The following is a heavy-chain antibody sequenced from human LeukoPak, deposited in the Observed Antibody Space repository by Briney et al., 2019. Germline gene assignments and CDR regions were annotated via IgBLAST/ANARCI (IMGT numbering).Heavy chain of an antibody. CDR3: AREGMYFDDGSGYSLFDS. J-gene: IGHJ4*02. CDR2: IYNTGNT. CDR1: GDSISSSY. D-gene: IGHD3-22*01. Sequence: PSETLSLTCTVSGDSISSSYWTWIRQPPGKGLEWLGYIYNTGNTKYNPSLKSRVTMSLDTSKNQFSLKLSSVTAADTAVYYCAREGMYFDDGSGYSLFDSWGQGTLVIVSS. V-gene: IGHV4-59*01.